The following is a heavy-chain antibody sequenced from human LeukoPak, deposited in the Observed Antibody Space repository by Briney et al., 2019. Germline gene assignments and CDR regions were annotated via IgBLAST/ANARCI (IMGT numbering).Heavy chain of an antibody. J-gene: IGHJ5*02. V-gene: IGHV3-72*01. Sequence: GGSLTLSCAASAFTFSDKHMVWHPHAQGKGLEWVGRTRNKANSYTTEYAASVKGRFTISRDDSKNSLYLQMKSLKTEDTGVYYCASLYGSGKRWVDPWGQGTLVTVSS. CDR1: AFTFSDKH. CDR2: TRNKANSYTT. CDR3: ASLYGSGKRWVDP. D-gene: IGHD3-10*01.